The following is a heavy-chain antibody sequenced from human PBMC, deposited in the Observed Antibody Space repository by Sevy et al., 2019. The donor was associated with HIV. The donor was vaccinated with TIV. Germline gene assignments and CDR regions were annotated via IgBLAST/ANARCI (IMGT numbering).Heavy chain of an antibody. J-gene: IGHJ3*02. CDR3: ARSKVGVGDAFDI. V-gene: IGHV3-74*01. D-gene: IGHD3-16*01. CDR2: LTYDGSYT. Sequence: GGSLRLSCAASRFTFSSHWMQWVRQAPGKGLVWVSRLTYDGSYTNYADSVKGRFTISRDNAKSTLYLQMNSLRAEDTALYYCARSKVGVGDAFDIWGLGTMVTVSS. CDR1: RFTFSSHW.